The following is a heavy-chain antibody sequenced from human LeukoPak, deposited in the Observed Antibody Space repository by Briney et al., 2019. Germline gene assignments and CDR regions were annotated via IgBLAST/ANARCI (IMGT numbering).Heavy chain of an antibody. Sequence: SETLSLTCTVSGGSISSGGYYWSWIRQHPGKGLEWIGYIYYSGSTYYNPSLKSRVIISVDISNNQFFLKFSFVTAAATAVYYCARDNYYDSSNYYRLFDYWGQGILVTVSS. V-gene: IGHV4-31*03. J-gene: IGHJ4*02. D-gene: IGHD3-22*01. CDR1: GGSISSGGYY. CDR2: IYYSGST. CDR3: ARDNYYDSSNYYRLFDY.